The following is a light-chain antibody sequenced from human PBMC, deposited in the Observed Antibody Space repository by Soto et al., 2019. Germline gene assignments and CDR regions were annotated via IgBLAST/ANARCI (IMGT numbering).Light chain of an antibody. CDR3: QQTSAFPRT. J-gene: IGKJ1*01. V-gene: IGKV1-12*01. Sequence: IQRTQSPSSVSASVRDSLTITCRSSRDISNSLAWYQQTPGKAPKLLLRGASSLHRGVPSRFSGGGAGTEFTLTISSLQPEDFAPHYCQQTSAFPRTFGQGTKV. CDR1: RDISNS. CDR2: GAS.